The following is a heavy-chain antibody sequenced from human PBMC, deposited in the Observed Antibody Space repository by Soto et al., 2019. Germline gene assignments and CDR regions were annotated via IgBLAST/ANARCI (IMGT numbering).Heavy chain of an antibody. CDR1: GFTFRSYF. Sequence: EVQLVESGGGLVQPGGSLRLSCAASGFTFRSYFMAWVRQTPGKGLVLVSQITGDGSTTSYADSVRGRFTISRDNAKNTLHLQMNSLRDEDTAIYYCARENWYSLDVWGQGTTVTVSS. J-gene: IGHJ6*02. V-gene: IGHV3-74*01. D-gene: IGHD1-26*01. CDR3: ARENWYSLDV. CDR2: ITGDGSTT.